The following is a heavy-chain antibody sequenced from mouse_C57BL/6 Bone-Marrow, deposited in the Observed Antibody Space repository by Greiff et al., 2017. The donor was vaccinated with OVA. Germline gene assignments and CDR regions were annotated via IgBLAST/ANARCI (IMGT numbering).Heavy chain of an antibody. J-gene: IGHJ1*03. D-gene: IGHD1-1*01. CDR1: GYTFTSYW. V-gene: IGHV1-69*01. CDR3: AREGYYGSLWYFDV. CDR2: IDPSDSYT. Sequence: QVQLQQPGAELVMPGASVKLSCKASGYTFTSYWMHWVKQRPGQGLEWIGEIDPSDSYTNYNQKFKGKSTLTVDKSSSTAYMQLSSLTSEDSAVYYCAREGYYGSLWYFDVWGTGTTVTVSS.